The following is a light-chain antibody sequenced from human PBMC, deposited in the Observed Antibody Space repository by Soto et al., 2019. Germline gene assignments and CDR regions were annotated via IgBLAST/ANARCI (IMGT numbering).Light chain of an antibody. Sequence: QSALTQPRSVSGSPGQSVTISCTGTSSDVGGYNYVSWYQQHPGKVPKLMIYEVTNRPSGVANRFSGSKSGNTASLTISGLQAEDEADYYCSSYTSISTWVFGGGTKLTVL. CDR3: SSYTSISTWV. J-gene: IGLJ3*02. CDR1: SSDVGGYNY. V-gene: IGLV2-14*01. CDR2: EVT.